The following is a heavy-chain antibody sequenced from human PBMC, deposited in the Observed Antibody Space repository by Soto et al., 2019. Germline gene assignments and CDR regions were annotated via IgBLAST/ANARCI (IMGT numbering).Heavy chain of an antibody. Sequence: EVQLLESGGGLVQPGGSLRLSCAASGFTFNNYAMNWVRQAPGKGLEWVSGLSGSGISTFYADSVKGRFSISRDNSKNTLDLQMNSLRVEDTAIYYCAKSYMTTFVGVIAPFDDWGQGTLVTVSS. CDR2: LSGSGIST. V-gene: IGHV3-23*01. CDR3: AKSYMTTFVGVIAPFDD. D-gene: IGHD3-16*02. CDR1: GFTFNNYA. J-gene: IGHJ4*02.